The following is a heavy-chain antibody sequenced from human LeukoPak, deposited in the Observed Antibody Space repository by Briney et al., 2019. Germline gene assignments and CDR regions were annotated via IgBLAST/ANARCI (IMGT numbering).Heavy chain of an antibody. CDR2: IYYSGST. D-gene: IGHD5-18*01. Sequence: PSETLSLTCTVSGGSISSGGYYWSWIRQHPGKGLEWIVYIYYSGSTYYNPSLKSRVTISVDTSKNQFSLKLSSVTAADTAVYYCAGAGYSYGLGIFDYWGQGTLVTVSS. CDR1: GGSISSGGYY. J-gene: IGHJ4*02. V-gene: IGHV4-31*03. CDR3: AGAGYSYGLGIFDY.